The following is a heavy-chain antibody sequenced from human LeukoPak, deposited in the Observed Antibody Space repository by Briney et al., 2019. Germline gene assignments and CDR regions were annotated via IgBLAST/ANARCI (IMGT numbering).Heavy chain of an antibody. J-gene: IGHJ6*02. CDR1: GGSISSYY. CDR2: IYYSGST. CDR3: ARDVVVAATDAIYYYYGMDV. V-gene: IGHV4-59*01. Sequence: SETLSLTCTVSGGSISSYYWSWIRQPPGKGLEWIGYIYYSGSTNYNPSLKSRVTISVDTSKNQFPLKLSSVTAADTAVYYCARDVVVAATDAIYYYYGMDVWGQGTTVTVSS. D-gene: IGHD2-15*01.